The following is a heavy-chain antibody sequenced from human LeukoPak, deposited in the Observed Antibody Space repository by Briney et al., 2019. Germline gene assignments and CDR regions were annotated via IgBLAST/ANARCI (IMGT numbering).Heavy chain of an antibody. J-gene: IGHJ4*02. CDR2: ISAYNGNT. V-gene: IGHV1-18*01. D-gene: IGHD6-6*01. CDR1: GYTFTSYG. Sequence: ASVWVSCKASGYTFTSYGISWVRQAPGQGLEWMGWISAYNGNTNYAQKFQGRVTMTRDTSISTAYMELSRLRSDDTAVYYCALIAAPPFDYWGQGTLVTVSS. CDR3: ALIAAPPFDY.